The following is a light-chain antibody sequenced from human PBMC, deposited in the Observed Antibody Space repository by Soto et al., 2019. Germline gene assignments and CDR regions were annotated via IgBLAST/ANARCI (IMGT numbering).Light chain of an antibody. Sequence: EIVLTHSPATLSLSPGERATLSCRASQSVSSYLAWYQQKPGQAPRLLIYDASNRATGIPARFSGSGSGTDFTLTISRLEPEDFAVYYCQQRSNWPPYTFGQGTKLEIK. CDR1: QSVSSY. V-gene: IGKV3-11*01. CDR3: QQRSNWPPYT. J-gene: IGKJ2*01. CDR2: DAS.